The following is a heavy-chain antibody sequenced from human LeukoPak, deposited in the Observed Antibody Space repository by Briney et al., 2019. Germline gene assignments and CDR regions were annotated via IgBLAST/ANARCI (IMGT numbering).Heavy chain of an antibody. CDR1: GFTFSSYA. CDR3: AKVHTPGATMSYIDN. CDR2: ISGSGGST. Sequence: GGSLRLSCAASGFTFSSYAMSWVRQAPGNGLEWVSAISGSGGSTYYADSVKGRFTISRDNSKNTVYLQMSSLRPEDTAVYSCAKVHTPGATMSYIDNWGQGTLVTVS. V-gene: IGHV3-23*01. D-gene: IGHD1-26*01. J-gene: IGHJ4*02.